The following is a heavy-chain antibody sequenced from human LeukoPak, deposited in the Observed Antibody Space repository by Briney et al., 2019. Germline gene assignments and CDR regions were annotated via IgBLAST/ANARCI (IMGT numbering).Heavy chain of an antibody. CDR2: ISYDGSNK. J-gene: IGHJ4*02. V-gene: IGHV3-30*01. CDR3: ARDRRVFGSSFSYFDY. CDR1: GFTFSSYA. Sequence: GGSLSLSCAASGFTFSSYAMHWVRQAPGKGLEWVAVISYDGSNKYYADSVKGRFTISRDNSKNTLYLQMNSLRAEDTAVYYCARDRRVFGSSFSYFDYWGQGTLVTVSS. D-gene: IGHD6-6*01.